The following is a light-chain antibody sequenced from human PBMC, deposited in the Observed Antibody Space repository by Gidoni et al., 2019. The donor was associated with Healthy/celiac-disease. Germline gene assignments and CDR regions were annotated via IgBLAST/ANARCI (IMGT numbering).Light chain of an antibody. J-gene: IGLJ3*02. V-gene: IGLV6-57*04. CDR3: QSYDSSNVWV. CDR1: SGSIASNY. CDR2: EDN. Sequence: NFMLTQPHSVSESPGKTVTISCTRSSGSIASNYVQWYQQRPGSAPTTVIYEDNQRPSGVPARFSGSIDSSSNSASLTISGLKTEDEADYYCQSYDSSNVWVFGGGTKLTVL.